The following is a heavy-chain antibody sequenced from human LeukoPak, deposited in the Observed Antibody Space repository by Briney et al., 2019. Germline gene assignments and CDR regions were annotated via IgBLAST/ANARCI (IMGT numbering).Heavy chain of an antibody. D-gene: IGHD3-10*01. V-gene: IGHV3-23*01. CDR1: GFTFSSYA. J-gene: IGHJ4*02. CDR3: AKDRDYYLVGFFDY. Sequence: PGGSLRLSCAGSGFTFSSYAMSWVRQAPGKGLEWVSAISGSGVTTYYADSVKGRFTISRDNSKNTLYLQMNSLRAEDTALYYCAKDRDYYLVGFFDYWGQGTLVTVSS. CDR2: ISGSGVTT.